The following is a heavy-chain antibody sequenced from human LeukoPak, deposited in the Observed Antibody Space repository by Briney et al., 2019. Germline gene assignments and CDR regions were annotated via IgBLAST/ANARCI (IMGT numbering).Heavy chain of an antibody. CDR2: ISSSSSYI. Sequence: GGSLRLSCAASGFTFSSYSMNWVRQAPGKGLEWVSSISSSSSYIYYADSVKGRFTISRDNAKNSLYLQMNSLRAEDTALYYCARDLGGSGSFDYWGQGTLVTVSS. CDR1: GFTFSSYS. V-gene: IGHV3-21*04. D-gene: IGHD3-10*01. J-gene: IGHJ4*02. CDR3: ARDLGGSGSFDY.